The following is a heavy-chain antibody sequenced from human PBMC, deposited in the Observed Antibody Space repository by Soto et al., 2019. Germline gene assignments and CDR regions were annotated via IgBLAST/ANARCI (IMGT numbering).Heavy chain of an antibody. V-gene: IGHV2-5*02. CDR1: GFSLSTSGVG. J-gene: IGHJ5*02. CDR2: IYWDDDK. D-gene: IGHD3-10*01. Sequence: QITLKESGPTLVKPTQTLTLTCTFSGFSLSTSGVGVGWIRQPPGKALEWLALIYWDDDKRYSPSLKSRLTSTKDTPKNQVVLTMTNMDPVDTATYYCAHNQQWFGEFSGFDPWGQGTLVTVSS. CDR3: AHNQQWFGEFSGFDP.